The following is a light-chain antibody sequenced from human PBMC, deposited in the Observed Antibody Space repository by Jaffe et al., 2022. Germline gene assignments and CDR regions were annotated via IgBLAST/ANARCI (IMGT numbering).Light chain of an antibody. Sequence: QTVVTQEPSFSVSPGGTVTLTCGLSSGSVSTSYYPSWYQQTPGQAPRTLIYNTNTRSSGVPDRFSGSILGNKAALTITGAQADDDSNYYCALYMGSGISVFGGGTKLTVL. CDR1: SGSVSTSYY. CDR2: NTN. J-gene: IGLJ3*02. CDR3: ALYMGSGISV. V-gene: IGLV8-61*01.